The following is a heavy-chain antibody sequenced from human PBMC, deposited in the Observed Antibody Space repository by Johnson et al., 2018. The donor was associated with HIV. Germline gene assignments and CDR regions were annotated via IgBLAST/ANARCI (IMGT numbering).Heavy chain of an antibody. D-gene: IGHD3-22*01. Sequence: QVQLVESGGGVVQPGRSLRLSCAASGFTFSSYTIHWVRQAPGKGLEWVAVISFDGYNKYYADSVKGRFTIFRDNSKNTLYLQMSSLRAEDTAVYYCARVMTGTMIAGGDAFDIWGQGTMVTVSS. V-gene: IGHV3-30*04. CDR2: ISFDGYNK. CDR3: ARVMTGTMIAGGDAFDI. J-gene: IGHJ3*02. CDR1: GFTFSSYT.